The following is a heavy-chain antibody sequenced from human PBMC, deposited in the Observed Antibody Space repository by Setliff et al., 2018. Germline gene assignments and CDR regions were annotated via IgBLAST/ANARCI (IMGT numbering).Heavy chain of an antibody. CDR3: ARGQDSGSWIIDG. V-gene: IGHV1-3*04. D-gene: IGHD1-26*01. CDR2: INTDSGNT. CDR1: GYTFNFYG. Sequence: ASVKVSCKASGYTFNFYGMHWVRQAPGQRPEWMGWINTDSGNTRYSQKFQGRVTIARDTSASIAYMELSSLRSEDTAIYFCARGQDSGSWIIDGWGQGTLVTVSS. J-gene: IGHJ4*02.